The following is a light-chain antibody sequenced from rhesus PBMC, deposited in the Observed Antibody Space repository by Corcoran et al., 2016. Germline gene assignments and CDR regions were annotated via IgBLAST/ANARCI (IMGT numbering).Light chain of an antibody. CDR1: QTITTW. CDR2: KAS. CDR3: QKYNSAPWT. J-gene: IGKJ1*01. V-gene: IGKV1-16*01. Sequence: DIQMTQSPPSLSASVGDKVTTTCQASQTITTWLAWSQQKPGNAPTALNYKASNLESGVPSRVSGRGSGTDFTITIRSLQPEDFATYYCQKYNSAPWTFGQGAKVEV.